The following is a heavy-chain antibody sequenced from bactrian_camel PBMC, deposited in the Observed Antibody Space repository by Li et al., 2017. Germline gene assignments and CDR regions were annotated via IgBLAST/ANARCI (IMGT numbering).Heavy chain of an antibody. J-gene: IGHJ4*01. CDR2: IRGDGNT. Sequence: HVQLVESGGGSVQAGGSLRLSCAASGYTYSGYCMGWFRQAPGKEREAVVVIRGDGNTWYADSVKGRFRISKDNAKDTLYLQINSLRPEDTAMYYCAADRREWLLLPRYDYWGQGTQVTVS. CDR3: AADRREWLLLPRYDY. V-gene: IGHV3S55*01. D-gene: IGHD2*01. CDR1: GYTYSGYC.